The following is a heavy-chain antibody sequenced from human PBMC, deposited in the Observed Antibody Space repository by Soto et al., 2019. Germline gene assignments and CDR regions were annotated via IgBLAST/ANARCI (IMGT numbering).Heavy chain of an antibody. CDR2: ISDEGRND. Sequence: GGSLRLSCAASGFNFNDFGIHWVRHAPGKGLEWVAVISDEGRNDYYGDSVKGRFIVSRDDSEKTVYVQMNSLTTEDTAVYFCARGTTGRPIDYWGQGALVTVSS. CDR3: ARGTTGRPIDY. CDR1: GFNFNDFG. J-gene: IGHJ4*02. V-gene: IGHV3-30*04.